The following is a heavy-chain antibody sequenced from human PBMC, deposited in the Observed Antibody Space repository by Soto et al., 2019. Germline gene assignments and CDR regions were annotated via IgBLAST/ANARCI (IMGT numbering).Heavy chain of an antibody. J-gene: IGHJ4*02. CDR2: ISGSGGSA. CDR3: AKRRGAGGHFDY. Sequence: GGSLRLSCLASGFTFRSYAMTWVRQGPGRGLEWVSAISGSGGSAFSADSVKGRFTISRDNSKNTLFLQMNSLRAEDTAVYYCAKRRGAGGHFDYWGQGALVTVSS. D-gene: IGHD2-15*01. V-gene: IGHV3-23*01. CDR1: GFTFRSYA.